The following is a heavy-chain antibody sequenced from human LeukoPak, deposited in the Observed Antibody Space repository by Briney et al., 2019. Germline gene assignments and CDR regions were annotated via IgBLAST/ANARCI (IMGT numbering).Heavy chain of an antibody. CDR1: GGSISSYY. CDR3: ARLKDSDYGSYYFDY. Sequence: PSETLSLTCTVSGGSISSYYWSWIRQPPGKGLEWIGYIYYSGSTNYNPSLKSRVTISVDTSKNQFSLKLSSVTAADTAVYYCARLKDSDYGSYYFDYWGQGTLVTVSS. J-gene: IGHJ4*02. V-gene: IGHV4-59*08. CDR2: IYYSGST. D-gene: IGHD4-17*01.